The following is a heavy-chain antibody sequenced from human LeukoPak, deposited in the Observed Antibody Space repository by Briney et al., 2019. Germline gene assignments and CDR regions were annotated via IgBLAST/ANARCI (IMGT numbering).Heavy chain of an antibody. CDR3: ATDRRYCSSTSCYSHYFDY. CDR1: GYTFTDYY. V-gene: IGHV1-69-2*01. CDR2: VDPEDGET. D-gene: IGHD2-2*01. J-gene: IGHJ4*02. Sequence: ASVKISCKVSGYTFTDYYMHWAQQAPGKGLEWMGLVDPEDGETIYAEKFQGRVTITADTSTDTAYMELSSLRSEDTAVYYCATDRRYCSSTSCYSHYFDYWGQGTLVTVSS.